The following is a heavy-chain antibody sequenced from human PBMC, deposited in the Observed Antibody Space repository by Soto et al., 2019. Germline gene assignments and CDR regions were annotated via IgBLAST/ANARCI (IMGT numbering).Heavy chain of an antibody. CDR1: GFTFSSYA. CDR3: VKGKYSSSGLLDWFDP. V-gene: IGHV3-64D*06. D-gene: IGHD6-6*01. CDR2: ISSSGGST. J-gene: IGHJ5*01. Sequence: PGGSLRLSCSGSGFTFSSYAMHWVRQAPGKGLEYASAISSSGGSTYYADSVKGRFTISRDNSKKTLYLQMTSLRVEDTAVYYCVKGKYSSSGLLDWFDPWGQGTVVTVSS.